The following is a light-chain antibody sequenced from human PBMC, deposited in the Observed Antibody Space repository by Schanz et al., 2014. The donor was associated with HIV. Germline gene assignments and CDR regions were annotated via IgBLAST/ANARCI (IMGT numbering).Light chain of an antibody. CDR1: QVIGSD. V-gene: IGKV1-9*01. CDR3: QQLDNYPFT. J-gene: IGKJ3*01. CDR2: AAS. Sequence: DIQLTQSPSVLSVSVGDRVTITCRASQVIGSDLAWYQQKPRKAPKLLIYAASTLQSGVPSRFSGSGSGAEFTLTISSLQPEDFATYYCQQLDNYPFTFGPGTKVDIK.